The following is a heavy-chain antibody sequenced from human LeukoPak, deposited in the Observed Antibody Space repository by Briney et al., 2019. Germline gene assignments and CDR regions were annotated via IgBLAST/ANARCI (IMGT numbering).Heavy chain of an antibody. CDR3: ARHTESVDDYYDSSGYYCDY. Sequence: GESLKISCKGSGSSFTSYWIGWVRQLPGKGLEWMGIIYPGDSDTRYSPSFQGQVTISADKSISTAYLQWSSLKASDTAMYYCARHTESVDDYYDSSGYYCDYWGQGTLVTVSS. J-gene: IGHJ4*02. D-gene: IGHD3-22*01. CDR2: IYPGDSDT. CDR1: GSSFTSYW. V-gene: IGHV5-51*01.